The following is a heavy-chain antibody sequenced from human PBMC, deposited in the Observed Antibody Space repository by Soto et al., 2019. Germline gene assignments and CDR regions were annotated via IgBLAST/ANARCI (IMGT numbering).Heavy chain of an antibody. D-gene: IGHD1-26*01. CDR2: IWYDGSNK. V-gene: IGHV3-33*01. J-gene: IGHJ5*02. CDR3: ARDREAAEFDP. Sequence: QVQLVESGGGVVQPGRSRRLSCAASGFTFSIYGMHWVRQAPGKGLERVAVIWYDGSNKYYADSVKGRFTISRDNSKNTLYLQMNSLRAEDTAVYYCARDREAAEFDPWGQGTLVTVSS. CDR1: GFTFSIYG.